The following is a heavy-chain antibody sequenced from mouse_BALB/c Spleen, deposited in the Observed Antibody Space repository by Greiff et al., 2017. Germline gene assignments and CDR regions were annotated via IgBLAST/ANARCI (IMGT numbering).Heavy chain of an antibody. D-gene: IGHD2-1*01. CDR2: ISSGGSYT. J-gene: IGHJ1*01. Sequence: EVQGVESGGGLVKPGGSLKLSCAASGFTFSSYAMSWVRQSPEKRLEWVAEISSGGSYTYYPDTVTGRFTISRDNAKNTLYLDMSSLRSEDTAMYYCARDGGNYWYFDVWGAGTTVTVSS. V-gene: IGHV5-9-4*01. CDR3: ARDGGNYWYFDV. CDR1: GFTFSSYA.